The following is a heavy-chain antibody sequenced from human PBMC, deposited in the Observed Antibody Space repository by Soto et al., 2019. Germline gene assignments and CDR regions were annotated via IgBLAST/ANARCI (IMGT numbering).Heavy chain of an antibody. D-gene: IGHD2-15*01. CDR3: ARGLVVVVVAAIPYGMDV. Sequence: QVQLVQSGAEVKKPGSSVKVSCKASGGTFSSYTISWVRQAPGQGLEWMGRIIPILGIANYAQKFQGRVTITADKSTSTAYMELSSLRSEDTAVYYCARGLVVVVVAAIPYGMDVWGQGTTVTVSS. CDR2: IIPILGIA. CDR1: GGTFSSYT. V-gene: IGHV1-69*02. J-gene: IGHJ6*02.